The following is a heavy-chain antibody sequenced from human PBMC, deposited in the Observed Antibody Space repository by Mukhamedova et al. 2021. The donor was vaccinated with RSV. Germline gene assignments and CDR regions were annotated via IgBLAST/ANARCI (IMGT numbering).Heavy chain of an antibody. CDR3: AGEKDMALDH. Sequence: VEWVSVIWYDGSRKYYADSVRGRFTISRDNSQNTLFLQMSSLRAEDTAVYYCAGEKDMALDHWGQGTLVTVSP. V-gene: IGHV3-33*01. J-gene: IGHJ4*02. D-gene: IGHD5-24*01. CDR2: IWYDGSRK.